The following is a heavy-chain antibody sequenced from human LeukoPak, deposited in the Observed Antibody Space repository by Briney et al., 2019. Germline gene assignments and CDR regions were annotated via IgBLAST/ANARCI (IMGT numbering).Heavy chain of an antibody. J-gene: IGHJ1*01. CDR3: AKLIIAPEGYEYFPH. CDR2: ISGSGGST. V-gene: IGHV3-23*01. Sequence: PGGSLRLSCAASGFTFSSYAMSWVRQAPGKGLEWVSAISGSGGSTYYADSVKGRFTISRDNSKNTLYLRMSSLRAEDTAVYYCAKLIIAPEGYEYFPHWGQGTLVTVSS. CDR1: GFTFSSYA. D-gene: IGHD6-13*01.